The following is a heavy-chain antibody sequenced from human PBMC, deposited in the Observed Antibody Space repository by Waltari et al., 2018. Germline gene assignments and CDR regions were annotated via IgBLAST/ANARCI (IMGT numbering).Heavy chain of an antibody. CDR3: ATYIGASVGTAAFDV. V-gene: IGHV4-39*01. Sequence: QLQLQESGPGLVKPSETLSLTCSVSGGSITSSRHYWGWIRQPPGQGLEWIGTISYAGATYSSPPLNSRVTVSRDTPKNQLSLTLGSVTASDTAVYYCATYIGASVGTAAFDVWGQGAMVTVSS. CDR1: GGSITSSRHY. J-gene: IGHJ3*01. CDR2: ISYAGAT. D-gene: IGHD5-12*01.